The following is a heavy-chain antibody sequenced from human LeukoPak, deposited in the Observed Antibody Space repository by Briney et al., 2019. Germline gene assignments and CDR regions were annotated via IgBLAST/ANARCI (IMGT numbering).Heavy chain of an antibody. J-gene: IGHJ5*02. V-gene: IGHV3-74*01. Sequence: GGSLRLSCAASGFTFKLYWMHWVRQVPGKRPVWVSRINYDGSDTIYADSVRGRFTISRDDAKNTVYLQMNNLRAEDTAVYYCVRGGPSTWSWGQGTLVTVSS. CDR3: VRGGPSTWS. CDR2: INYDGSDT. CDR1: GFTFKLYW. D-gene: IGHD2-15*01.